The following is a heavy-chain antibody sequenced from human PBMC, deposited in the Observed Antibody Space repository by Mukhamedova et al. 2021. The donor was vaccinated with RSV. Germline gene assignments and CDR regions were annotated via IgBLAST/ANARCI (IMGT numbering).Heavy chain of an antibody. V-gene: IGHV1-18*01. CDR3: ARGRRQWLVGNFDY. CDR2: ISAYNGNT. D-gene: IGHD6-19*01. Sequence: APGQGLEWMGWISAYNGNTNYAQKLQGRVTMTTDTSTSTAYMELRSLRSDDTAVYYCARGRRQWLVGNFDYWGQGTLVTVSS. J-gene: IGHJ4*02.